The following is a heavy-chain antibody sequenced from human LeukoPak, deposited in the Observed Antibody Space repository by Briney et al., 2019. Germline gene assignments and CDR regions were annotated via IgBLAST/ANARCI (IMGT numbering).Heavy chain of an antibody. J-gene: IGHJ4*02. CDR1: GGSISSYY. D-gene: IGHD6-13*01. V-gene: IGHV4-59*08. CDR2: IYYSGST. Sequence: SETLSLTCTVSGGSISSYYRSWIRQPPGKGLEWIGYIYYSGSTNYNPSLKSRVTISVDTSKNQFSLKLSSVTAADTAVYYCARQGSSWYFDYWGQGTLVTVSS. CDR3: ARQGSSWYFDY.